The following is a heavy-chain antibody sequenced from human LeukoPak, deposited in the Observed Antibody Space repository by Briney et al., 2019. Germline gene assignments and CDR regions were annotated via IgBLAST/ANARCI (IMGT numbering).Heavy chain of an antibody. CDR2: IIPIFGTA. J-gene: IGHJ4*02. D-gene: IGHD6-13*01. CDR3: ARGHGVTYSSSWYFDY. CDR1: GGTFSSYA. Sequence: ASVKVSCKASGGTFSSYAISWVRQAPGQGLEWMGGIIPIFGTANYAQKFQGRVTITADKSTSTAYMELSSLRSEDTAVYYCARGHGVTYSSSWYFDYWGQGTLVTVSS. V-gene: IGHV1-69*06.